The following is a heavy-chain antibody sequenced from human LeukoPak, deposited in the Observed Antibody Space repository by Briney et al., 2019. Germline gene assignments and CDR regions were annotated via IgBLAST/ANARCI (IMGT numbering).Heavy chain of an antibody. Sequence: ASVKASCKASGYTFTSYGISWVRQAPGQGLEWMGWISAYNGNTNYAQRLQGRVTMTTDTSTSTAYTELRSLRSDDTAVYYCARDSDYYDSSGYYALPTGYWGQGTLVTVSS. D-gene: IGHD3-22*01. V-gene: IGHV1-18*01. CDR2: ISAYNGNT. CDR3: ARDSDYYDSSGYYALPTGY. CDR1: GYTFTSYG. J-gene: IGHJ4*02.